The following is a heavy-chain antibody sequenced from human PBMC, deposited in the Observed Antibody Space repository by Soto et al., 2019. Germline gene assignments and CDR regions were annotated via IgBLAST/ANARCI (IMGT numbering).Heavy chain of an antibody. CDR2: IYYDGST. Sequence: QLQLQESGPGLVKPSETLSLTCTVSGGSISSTSYYWGWIRQPPGKGLEWIGSIYYDGSTYYNPSLKSRVTISVDTSKNKLSLKLNSVTVADTAVYDCLRLGRTGCFDHWGQGTLVTVSS. D-gene: IGHD3-9*01. CDR1: GGSISSTSYY. CDR3: LRLGRTGCFDH. V-gene: IGHV4-39*01. J-gene: IGHJ4*02.